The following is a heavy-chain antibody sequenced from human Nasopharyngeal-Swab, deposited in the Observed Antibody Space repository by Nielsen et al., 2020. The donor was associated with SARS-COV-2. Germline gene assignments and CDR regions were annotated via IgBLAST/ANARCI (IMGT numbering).Heavy chain of an antibody. CDR2: MSGRGENT. D-gene: IGHD2-15*01. CDR3: AKDSGAGFCDDGSCFPTNH. Sequence: GESLKIFCAASGFTFTSYAMNWVRHAPGKGLEWVSGMSGRGENTYYAESVKGRFTISRDSSKNTLYLQMNGLRAEDTAVYYCAKDSGAGFCDDGSCFPTNHWGQGTLVTVSS. J-gene: IGHJ5*02. CDR1: GFTFTSYA. V-gene: IGHV3-23*01.